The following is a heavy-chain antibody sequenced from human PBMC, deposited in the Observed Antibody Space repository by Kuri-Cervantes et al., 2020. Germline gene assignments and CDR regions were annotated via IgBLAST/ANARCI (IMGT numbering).Heavy chain of an antibody. J-gene: IGHJ6*03. D-gene: IGHD6-13*01. Sequence: GESLKISCAASGFTFSSYWMSWVRQAPGKGLEWVANIKQDGSENYYVDSVKGRFTISRDNDKNSLYLQMNSLRAEDTAVYYSARDSSSWYYYYYDMDVWGKGTTVTVSS. CDR1: GFTFSSYW. V-gene: IGHV3-7*01. CDR2: IKQDGSEN. CDR3: ARDSSSWYYYYYDMDV.